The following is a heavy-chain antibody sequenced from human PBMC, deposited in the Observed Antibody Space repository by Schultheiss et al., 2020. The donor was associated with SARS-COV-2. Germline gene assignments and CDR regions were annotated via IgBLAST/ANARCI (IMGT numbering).Heavy chain of an antibody. Sequence: SVKVSCKASGYTFTSYGISWVRQAPGQGLEWMGGIIPIFGTANYAQKFQGRVTITADKSTSTAYMELSSLRSEDTAVYYCAAPKGGITGTHGMDVWGQGTTVTVSS. CDR1: GYTFTSYG. V-gene: IGHV1-69*06. J-gene: IGHJ6*02. CDR2: IIPIFGTA. CDR3: AAPKGGITGTHGMDV. D-gene: IGHD1-7*01.